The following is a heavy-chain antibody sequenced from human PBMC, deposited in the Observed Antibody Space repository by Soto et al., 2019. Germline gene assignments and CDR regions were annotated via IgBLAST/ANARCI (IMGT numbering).Heavy chain of an antibody. J-gene: IGHJ4*02. CDR2: IYYSGST. CDR1: GGSISSSSYY. Sequence: PSETLSLTCTVSGGSISSSSYYWGWIRQPPGKGLEWIGSIYYSGSTYYNPSLKSRVTISVDTSITTAYMELSRLRSDDTAVYYCARQLAYCGGDCYTEPIDYWGQGTQVTVSS. CDR3: ARQLAYCGGDCYTEPIDY. D-gene: IGHD2-21*02. V-gene: IGHV4-39*01.